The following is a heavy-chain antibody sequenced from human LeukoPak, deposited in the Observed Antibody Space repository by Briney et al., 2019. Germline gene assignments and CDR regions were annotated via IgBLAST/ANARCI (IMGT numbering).Heavy chain of an antibody. V-gene: IGHV3-9*01. Sequence: GGSLRLSCEASGFTFHDHAMHWVRQAPGKGLEWVSGLGWDGGSIGYADSVKCRFTISRDNAKKPLYLQMNSLGVEDTALYYSARDDAFDLWGQGTMVTVSS. CDR1: GFTFHDHA. CDR2: LGWDGGSI. J-gene: IGHJ3*01. CDR3: ARDDAFDL.